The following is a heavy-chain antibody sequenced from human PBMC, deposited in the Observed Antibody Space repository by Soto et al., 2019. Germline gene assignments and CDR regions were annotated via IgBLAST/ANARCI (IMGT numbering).Heavy chain of an antibody. CDR1: GYIFATYG. D-gene: IGHD3-22*01. CDR3: ATEPIYYNDGSGYYPLGH. V-gene: IGHV1-18*04. CDR2: ISAHNGDT. Sequence: SVKDSRKGIGYIFATYGFSWVRQAPGQGLECVGWISAHNGDTHYSQKFQGRVTLTTDTSTNTGYMELRSLTSDDTAVYLCATEPIYYNDGSGYYPLGHWGQGTLVTVSS. J-gene: IGHJ4*02.